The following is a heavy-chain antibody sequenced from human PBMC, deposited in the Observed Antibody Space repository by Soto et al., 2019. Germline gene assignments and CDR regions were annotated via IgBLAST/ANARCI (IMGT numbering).Heavy chain of an antibody. D-gene: IGHD3-10*01. CDR3: ARVRPGNYRDY. CDR2: IKEDGSEK. V-gene: IGHV3-7*03. CDR1: GFTFSVLW. Sequence: VGSLRLSCAASGFTFSVLWMDWVRQAPGKGLEWVAKIKEDGSEKYYVDSVKGRFIISRDNARNSVYLQMNSLRAEDTAVYYCARVRPGNYRDYWGQGTLVTVSS. J-gene: IGHJ4*02.